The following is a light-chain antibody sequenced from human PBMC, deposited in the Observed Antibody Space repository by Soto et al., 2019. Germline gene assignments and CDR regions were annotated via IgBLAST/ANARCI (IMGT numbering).Light chain of an antibody. CDR3: QQYDNWPHI. V-gene: IGKV3-15*01. Sequence: EMVMTQSPATLSVSPGERATLSCRASLNLSRNLAWYQQQPGQAPRLLIYGASTRATGIPARFSGSGSGTDFTLTISSLQSEDFAVYYCQQYDNWPHIFGQGTKLEIK. CDR2: GAS. J-gene: IGKJ2*01. CDR1: LNLSRN.